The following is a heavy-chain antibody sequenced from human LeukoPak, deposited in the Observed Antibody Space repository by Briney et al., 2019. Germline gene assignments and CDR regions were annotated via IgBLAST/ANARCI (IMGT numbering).Heavy chain of an antibody. CDR1: GFTFSDYY. CDR3: ARVHGTSAYYFDY. V-gene: IGHV3-11*01. J-gene: IGHJ4*02. D-gene: IGHD1-1*01. CDR2: ISSSGSTI. Sequence: GGSLRLSCAASGFTFSDYYMSWIRQAPGKALEWVSYISSSGSTIYYADSVKGRFTISRDNAKNSLYLQMNSLRAEDTAVYYCARVHGTSAYYFDYWGQGTLVTVSS.